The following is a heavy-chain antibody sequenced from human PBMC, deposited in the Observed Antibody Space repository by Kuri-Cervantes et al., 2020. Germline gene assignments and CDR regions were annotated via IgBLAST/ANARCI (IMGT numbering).Heavy chain of an antibody. J-gene: IGHJ4*02. Sequence: GSLRLSCTASGFPFSISGMNWVRQAPGKGLEWIGSIYYSGSTYYNPSLKSRVTISVDTSKNQFSLKLSSVTAADTAVYYCARGGAQQLEYWGQGTLVTVSS. CDR1: GFPFSISG. D-gene: IGHD6-13*01. CDR3: ARGGAQQLEY. V-gene: IGHV4-39*07. CDR2: IYYSGST.